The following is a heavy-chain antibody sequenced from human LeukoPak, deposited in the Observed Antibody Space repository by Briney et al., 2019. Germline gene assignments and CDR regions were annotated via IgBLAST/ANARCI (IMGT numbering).Heavy chain of an antibody. CDR3: ARGGYSYGQQWFDP. V-gene: IGHV4-59*01. Sequence: SETLSLTCTVSGGSISSYYWSWIRQPPGKGLEWIGYIYYSGSTNYNPSLKSRVTISVDTSKNQFSLKLSSVTAADTAVYYCARGGYSYGQQWFDPWGQGTLVTVSS. CDR2: IYYSGST. J-gene: IGHJ5*02. D-gene: IGHD5-18*01. CDR1: GGSISSYY.